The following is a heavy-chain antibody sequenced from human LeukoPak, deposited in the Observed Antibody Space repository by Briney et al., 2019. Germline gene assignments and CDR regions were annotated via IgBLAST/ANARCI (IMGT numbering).Heavy chain of an antibody. Sequence: ASVKVSCKASGYTLTSYFIHWVRQAPGQGLEWMGIINPSGGSTSYAQKFQGRVTMTRDTSTSTVYMELSSLRSEDTAVYYCARDQDWNYAFDIWGQGTMVTVSS. CDR1: GYTLTSYF. J-gene: IGHJ3*02. CDR3: ARDQDWNYAFDI. V-gene: IGHV1-46*01. D-gene: IGHD1-7*01. CDR2: INPSGGST.